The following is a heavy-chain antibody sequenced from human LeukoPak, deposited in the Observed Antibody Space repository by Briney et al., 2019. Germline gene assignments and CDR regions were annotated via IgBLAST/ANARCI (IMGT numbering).Heavy chain of an antibody. J-gene: IGHJ6*03. Sequence: SETLSLTCTVSGGSISSGTYYWSWIRQPAGKGLEWIGRIYTSGSTNYNPSLKSRVTMSVDTSKNQFSLKLSSVTAADTAVYYCARGTYYYYYMDVWGKGTTVTVSS. CDR1: GGSISSGTYY. CDR3: ARGTYYYYYMDV. V-gene: IGHV4-61*02. CDR2: IYTSGST.